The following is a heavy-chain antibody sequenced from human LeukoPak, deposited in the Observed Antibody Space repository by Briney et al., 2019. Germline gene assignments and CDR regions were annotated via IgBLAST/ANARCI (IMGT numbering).Heavy chain of an antibody. CDR2: ISGSGGST. CDR1: GFTFSSYA. V-gene: IGHV3-23*01. CDR3: ARDLTVRYDFWSGSDPFDY. D-gene: IGHD3-3*01. Sequence: PGGSLRLSCAASGFTFSSYAMSWVRQAPGKGLEWVSAISGSGGSTYYADSVKGRFTIPRDNSKNTLYLQMNSLRAEDTAVYYCARDLTVRYDFWSGSDPFDYWGQGTLVTVSS. J-gene: IGHJ4*02.